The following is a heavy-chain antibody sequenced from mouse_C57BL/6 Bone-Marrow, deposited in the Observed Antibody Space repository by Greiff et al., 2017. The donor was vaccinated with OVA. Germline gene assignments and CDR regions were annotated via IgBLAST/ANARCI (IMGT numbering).Heavy chain of an antibody. J-gene: IGHJ3*01. CDR3: ARGGWLLRFAY. CDR1: GYTFTSYW. CDR2: IDPSDSET. V-gene: IGHV1-52*01. Sequence: VQLQQPGAELVRPGSSVKLSCKASGYTFTSYWMHWVKQRPIQGLEWIGNIDPSDSETHYNQKFKDKATLTVDKSSSTAYMQLSSLTSEDSAVYYCARGGWLLRFAYWGQGTLVTVSA. D-gene: IGHD2-3*01.